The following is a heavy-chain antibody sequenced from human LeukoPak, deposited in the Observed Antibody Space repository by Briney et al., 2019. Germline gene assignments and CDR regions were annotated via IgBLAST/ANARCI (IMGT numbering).Heavy chain of an antibody. J-gene: IGHJ4*02. Sequence: GGSLRLSCAASGFTVSSNYMSWVRQAPGKGLEWVSVIYSGGSTYYADSVKGRFTISRDSSKNTLYLQMNSLRAEDTAVYYCAREALGCSGGSCYFDYWGQGTLVTVSS. CDR3: AREALGCSGGSCYFDY. CDR2: IYSGGST. CDR1: GFTVSSNY. V-gene: IGHV3-53*01. D-gene: IGHD2-15*01.